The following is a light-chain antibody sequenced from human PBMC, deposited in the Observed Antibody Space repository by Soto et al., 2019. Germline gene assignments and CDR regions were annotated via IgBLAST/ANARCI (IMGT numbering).Light chain of an antibody. CDR1: SSNIGSNT. CDR3: ATWDDSLNGQV. CDR2: NND. V-gene: IGLV1-44*01. Sequence: QSVLTQPPSASGTPGQRVTISCSGSSSNIGSNTVNWYQQLPGAAPKLLIYNNDERPSGVPDRFSGSKPGTSASLAISGLQSEDEADYFCATWDDSLNGQVFGGGTKVTVL. J-gene: IGLJ2*01.